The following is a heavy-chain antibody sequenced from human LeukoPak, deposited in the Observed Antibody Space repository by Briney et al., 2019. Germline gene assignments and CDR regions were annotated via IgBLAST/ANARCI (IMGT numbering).Heavy chain of an antibody. D-gene: IGHD3-22*01. CDR2: IKPRGGST. J-gene: IGHJ3*02. Sequence: ASVKVSCKASGYSFISYYMHWVRQAPGQGLEWMGIIKPRGGSTSYAQKFQVRVTMTRDTSTSTVYMELSSLRSEDTAVYYCAGDLDYYDGAGYLGSNLGGDAFDIWGQGTMVTVSS. CDR3: AGDLDYYDGAGYLGSNLGGDAFDI. CDR1: GYSFISYY. V-gene: IGHV1-46*01.